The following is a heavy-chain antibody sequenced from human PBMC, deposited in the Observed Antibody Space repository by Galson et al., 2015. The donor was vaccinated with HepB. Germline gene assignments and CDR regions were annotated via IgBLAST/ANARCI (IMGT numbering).Heavy chain of an antibody. CDR3: ARGKRRRNPYDSGSYYIDF. CDR2: ITHRGST. D-gene: IGHD3-10*01. J-gene: IGHJ4*02. Sequence: SETLSLTCAVNGGSFSDYYWSWIRQPPGKGLEWIGEITHRGSTNYNPSLKSRVTISVDTSKNQFSLKLRSVTAADTAVFYCARGKRRRNPYDSGSYYIDFWGQGTLVTVSS. V-gene: IGHV4-34*01. CDR1: GGSFSDYY.